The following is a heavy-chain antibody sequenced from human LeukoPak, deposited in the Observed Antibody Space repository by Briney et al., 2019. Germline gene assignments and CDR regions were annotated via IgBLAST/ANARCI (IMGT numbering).Heavy chain of an antibody. Sequence: GGSLRLSCAASGFTFSSYEMNWVRQAPGKGLEWVSYISSSGSTIYYADSVKGRFTISRDNAKNSLNLQMNSLRAEDTAVYYCARGPDIVVVVAATGPGWFDPWGQGTLVTVSS. CDR3: ARGPDIVVVVAATGPGWFDP. CDR2: ISSSGSTI. CDR1: GFTFSSYE. V-gene: IGHV3-48*03. D-gene: IGHD2-15*01. J-gene: IGHJ5*02.